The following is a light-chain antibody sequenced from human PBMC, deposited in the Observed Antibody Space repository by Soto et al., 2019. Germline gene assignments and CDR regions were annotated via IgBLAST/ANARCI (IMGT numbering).Light chain of an antibody. J-gene: IGKJ1*01. CDR3: QQYSSSPGT. V-gene: IGKV3-20*01. Sequence: EIVLTQSPGTLSLSPGERATLSCRASQRLTSNYLAWYQQKPGQAPRLLIYGASSRATGIPDRFSGSGSGTDFTLTISRLEPEDFAVYSCQQYSSSPGTFGQGTKVEI. CDR2: GAS. CDR1: QRLTSNY.